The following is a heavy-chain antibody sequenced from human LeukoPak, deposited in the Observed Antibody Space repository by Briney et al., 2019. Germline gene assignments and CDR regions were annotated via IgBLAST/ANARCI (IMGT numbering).Heavy chain of an antibody. D-gene: IGHD3-16*01. V-gene: IGHV3-30-3*01. CDR1: GFTFSRYA. CDR3: VRAPVWYRTVYFDF. Sequence: GRSLRLSCAASGFTFSRYAMHWVRQAPGKGLEWVAVISFDSAHKYFPDSVKGRFTISRDNSQNTLYLQMNSLRAEDTAVYYCVRAPVWYRTVYFDFWGQGTLVTVSS. J-gene: IGHJ4*02. CDR2: ISFDSAHK.